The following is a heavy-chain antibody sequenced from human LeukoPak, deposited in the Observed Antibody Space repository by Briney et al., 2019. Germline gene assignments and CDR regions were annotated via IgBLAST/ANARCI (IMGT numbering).Heavy chain of an antibody. CDR1: GFTFSTYW. D-gene: IGHD6-13*01. CDR2: IKQDGSEK. V-gene: IGHV3-7*01. J-gene: IGHJ4*02. CDR3: ARDSAGNDY. Sequence: GGSLRLSCEASGFTFSTYWMSWVRQAPGKGLEWVANIKQDGSEKYYVDSVKGRFTISRDNAKNSLDLPMNSLTDEYRDIYYCARDSAGNDYWGQGTLFTVSS.